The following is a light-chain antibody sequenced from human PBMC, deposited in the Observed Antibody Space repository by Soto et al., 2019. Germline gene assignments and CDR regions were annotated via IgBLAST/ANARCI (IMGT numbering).Light chain of an antibody. V-gene: IGKV3-20*01. CDR3: QQYGSSRT. J-gene: IGKJ1*01. Sequence: EIVLTQSPGTLSLSPGKRATLSCRASQSVSSSYLAWYQQKPGQAPRLLIYGASRRATGIPERFSGSGSGTDFTLTISRLEPEDFAVYYCQQYGSSRTFGQGTKVDIK. CDR1: QSVSSSY. CDR2: GAS.